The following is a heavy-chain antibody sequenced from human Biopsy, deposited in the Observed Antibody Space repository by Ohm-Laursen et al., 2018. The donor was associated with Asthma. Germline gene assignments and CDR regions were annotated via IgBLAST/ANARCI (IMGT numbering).Heavy chain of an antibody. CDR1: GFTFDEYT. CDR3: AKVRSDWVITESFDY. Sequence: SLRLPCTASGFTFDEYTMHWVRQAPGKGLEWVSGISWNSATIGYADSVEGRFTISRDNAKNSVFLHMDSLRPEDTAFYYCAKVRSDWVITESFDYWGQGVLVTVSS. V-gene: IGHV3-9*01. J-gene: IGHJ4*02. CDR2: ISWNSATI. D-gene: IGHD3-22*01.